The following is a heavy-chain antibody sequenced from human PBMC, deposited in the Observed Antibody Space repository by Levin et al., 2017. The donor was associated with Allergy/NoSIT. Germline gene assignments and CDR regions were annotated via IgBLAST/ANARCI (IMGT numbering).Heavy chain of an antibody. Sequence: GESLKISCAASGFIFSNYNMNWVRQAPGKGLEWVSSISSRSTYYADSVKGRFTISRDNAKNSLFLQMNSLRAEDTAVYYCARDLVVPAARIPFDSWGQGTLVTVSS. CDR1: GFIFSNYN. V-gene: IGHV3-69-1*01. CDR2: ISSRST. CDR3: ARDLVVPAARIPFDS. J-gene: IGHJ4*02. D-gene: IGHD2-2*01.